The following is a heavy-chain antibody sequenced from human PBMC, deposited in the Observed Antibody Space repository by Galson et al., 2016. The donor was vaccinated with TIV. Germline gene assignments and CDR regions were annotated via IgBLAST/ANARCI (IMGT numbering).Heavy chain of an antibody. D-gene: IGHD5-12*01. CDR1: GFTVSTNY. Sequence: SLRLSCAASGFTVSTNYMTWFRQAPGKGLEWVSVIYSGGSTSYADSVKGRFTISIDTSKNTLSLQMNSLRADDTAAYYCATSISTSGAFDYWCQGTLVTVSA. V-gene: IGHV3-53*01. CDR3: ATSISTSGAFDY. CDR2: IYSGGST. J-gene: IGHJ4*02.